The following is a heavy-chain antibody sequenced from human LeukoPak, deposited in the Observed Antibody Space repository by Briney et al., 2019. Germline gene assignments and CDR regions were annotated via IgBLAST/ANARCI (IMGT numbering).Heavy chain of an antibody. Sequence: PGGSLRLSCAASGITFSSYAMSWGRQAPGKGLEWVSAISGSGGSTYYADSVKGRFTISRNNSKNTLYLQMNSLRAEDKAVYYCASGAGSYYKKFDYWGQGTLVTVAS. D-gene: IGHD3-10*01. CDR1: GITFSSYA. J-gene: IGHJ4*02. V-gene: IGHV3-23*01. CDR3: ASGAGSYYKKFDY. CDR2: ISGSGGST.